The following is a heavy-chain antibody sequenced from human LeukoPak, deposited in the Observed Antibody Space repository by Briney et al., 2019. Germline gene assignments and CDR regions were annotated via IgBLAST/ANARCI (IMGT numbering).Heavy chain of an antibody. V-gene: IGHV3-21*01. D-gene: IGHD1-26*01. Sequence: SIVGSSTSLYYSDSLKGRFTISRDNAKNSLYLQLNSLRAEDTAVYYCARESGGDLGEAFDIWGQGTMVTVSS. CDR3: ARESGGDLGEAFDI. J-gene: IGHJ3*02. CDR2: IVGSSTSL.